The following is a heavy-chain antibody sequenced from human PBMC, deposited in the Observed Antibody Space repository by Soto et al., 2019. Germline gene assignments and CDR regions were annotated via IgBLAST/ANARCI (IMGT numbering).Heavy chain of an antibody. J-gene: IGHJ5*02. CDR3: AREDSFRDSNVS. CDR1: GFTFSDYY. D-gene: IGHD3-22*01. Sequence: GGSLRLSCAASGFTFSDYYMSWIRQAPGKGLEWVSYISTSGSTINYADSVKGRFTISRDNAKNSLYLQMNSLRAEDTAVYYCAREDSFRDSNVSWGQGTLVTVSS. CDR2: ISTSGSTI. V-gene: IGHV3-11*01.